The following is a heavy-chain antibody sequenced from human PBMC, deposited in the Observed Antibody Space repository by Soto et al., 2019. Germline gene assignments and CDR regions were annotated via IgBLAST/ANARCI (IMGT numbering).Heavy chain of an antibody. J-gene: IGHJ5*02. CDR3: TTQSYYYDSSGYSNWFDP. V-gene: IGHV3-15*01. Sequence: GGSLRLSCAASGFTFSNAWMSGVRQAPGKGLEWVGRIKSKTDGGTTDYAAPVKGRFTISRDDSKNTLYLQMNSLKTEDTAVYYCTTQSYYYDSSGYSNWFDPWGQGTLVTVSS. CDR2: IKSKTDGGTT. D-gene: IGHD3-22*01. CDR1: GFTFSNAW.